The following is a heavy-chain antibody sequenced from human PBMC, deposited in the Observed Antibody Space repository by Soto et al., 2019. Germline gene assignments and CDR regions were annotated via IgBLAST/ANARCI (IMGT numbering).Heavy chain of an antibody. CDR2: IYYSGST. CDR1: GGSISSYY. CDR3: ARGHQGAYFDY. J-gene: IGHJ4*02. V-gene: IGHV4-59*12. Sequence: SETLSLTCTVSGGSISSYYWSWIRQPPGKGLEWIGYIYYSGSTNYNPSLKSRVTISVDTSKNQFSLKLSSVTAADTAVYYCARGHQGAYFDYWGRGTLVTVSS. D-gene: IGHD3-16*01.